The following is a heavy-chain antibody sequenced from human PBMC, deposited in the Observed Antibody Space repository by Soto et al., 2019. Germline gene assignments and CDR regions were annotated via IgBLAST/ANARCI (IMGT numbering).Heavy chain of an antibody. Sequence: QVQLVQSGAEVKKPGASVKVSCKASGYTFTSHGISWVRQAPGQGLEWMGWISAYNGNTKYAQKLQGRATMTTDTATSTAYMELRTLRSDGTAVYYWARDLSFGDFDYWGQGALVTVSS. CDR2: ISAYNGNT. CDR1: GYTFTSHG. J-gene: IGHJ4*01. CDR3: ARDLSFGDFDY. D-gene: IGHD3-10*01. V-gene: IGHV1-18*01.